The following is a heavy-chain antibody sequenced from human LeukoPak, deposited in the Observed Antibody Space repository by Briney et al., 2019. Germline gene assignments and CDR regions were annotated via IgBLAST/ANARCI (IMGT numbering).Heavy chain of an antibody. CDR2: INPHSGGT. J-gene: IGHJ4*02. CDR1: GYTFTGCY. Sequence: ASVKVSCKASGYTFTGCYMHWVRQAPGQGLEWMGWINPHSGGTNYAQKFQGRVTMTRDTSISTAYMELSRLRSDDTAVYYCAKTPPVSPYYFDYWGQGTLVTVSS. D-gene: IGHD3-16*01. CDR3: AKTPPVSPYYFDY. V-gene: IGHV1-2*02.